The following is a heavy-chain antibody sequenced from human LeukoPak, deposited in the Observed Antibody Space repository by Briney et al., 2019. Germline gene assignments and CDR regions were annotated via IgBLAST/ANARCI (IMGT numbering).Heavy chain of an antibody. D-gene: IGHD3/OR15-3a*01. CDR2: ISGSGGST. J-gene: IGHJ3*01. CDR1: GFTFSSYA. Sequence: PGGSLRLSCAASGFTFSSYAMSWVRQAPGKGLGWVSAISGSGGSTFYADSVKGRFTISRDNSKNTLYLQMNSLRAEDTAVYYCAKKKLDTDAFDVWGQGTMVTVSS. V-gene: IGHV3-23*01. CDR3: AKKKLDTDAFDV.